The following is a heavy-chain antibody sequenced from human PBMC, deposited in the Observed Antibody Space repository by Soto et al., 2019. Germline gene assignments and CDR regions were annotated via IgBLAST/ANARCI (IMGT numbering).Heavy chain of an antibody. D-gene: IGHD6-13*01. CDR3: ARDLAAAAY. CDR2: INPLPTSGST. Sequence: QVQLVQSGAEVKKPGASVKVSCKASGYIFTNYYIHWVRQARGQGLEWMAIINPLPTSGSTNYAQKFQGRVTVTRDTSTSTVYLELSSLRSAVTAVYYCARDLAAAAYWGQGTLVTVSS. CDR1: GYIFTNYY. V-gene: IGHV1-46*01. J-gene: IGHJ4*02.